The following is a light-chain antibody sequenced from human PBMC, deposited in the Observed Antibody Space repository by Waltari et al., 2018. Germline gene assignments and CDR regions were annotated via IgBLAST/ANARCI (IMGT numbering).Light chain of an antibody. J-gene: IGLJ3*02. V-gene: IGLV3-1*01. CDR2: QDT. CDR1: ELGDQY. CDR3: QAWDRGTWV. Sequence: SYELTQPPSVSVSPGQTASITCSGDELGDQYACWYQQKPAQSPVLVIYQDTKRPSGIPGRFSGSSSGNTATLTIRGTQAMDEADYYCQAWDRGTWVFGGGTKLTVL.